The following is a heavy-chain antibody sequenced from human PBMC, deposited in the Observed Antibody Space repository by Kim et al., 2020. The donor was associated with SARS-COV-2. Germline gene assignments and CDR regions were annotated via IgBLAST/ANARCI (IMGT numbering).Heavy chain of an antibody. Sequence: PSVKKRVTISLDTSKNQFSLKRSSVTAADTAVYYCARRDGLLWFGELFDYWGQGTLVTVSS. D-gene: IGHD3-10*01. CDR3: ARRDGLLWFGELFDY. J-gene: IGHJ4*02. V-gene: IGHV4-39*01.